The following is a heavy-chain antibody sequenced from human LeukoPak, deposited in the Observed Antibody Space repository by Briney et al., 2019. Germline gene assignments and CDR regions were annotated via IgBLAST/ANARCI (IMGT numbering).Heavy chain of an antibody. CDR3: ARVYLERLTAGYFDH. Sequence: GGSLRLSCATSGFFFSSHGLHWVRQAPGQGLEWLAVISFDGKNKFYADSVKGRFTISRDNSKNTLYLQMNSLRDEDSAAYYCARVYLERLTAGYFDHWGQGTWVTVS. J-gene: IGHJ4*02. CDR1: GFFFSSHG. CDR2: ISFDGKNK. D-gene: IGHD2-8*01. V-gene: IGHV3-30*04.